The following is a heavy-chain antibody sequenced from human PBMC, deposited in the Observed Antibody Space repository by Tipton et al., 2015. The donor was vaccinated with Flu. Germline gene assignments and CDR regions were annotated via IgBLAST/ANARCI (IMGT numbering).Heavy chain of an antibody. V-gene: IGHV3-7*01. CDR3: ARERYPNYYDSSGYYYVGAPHGSDY. Sequence: SLRLSCAASGFTFSSYWMSWVRQAPGKGLEWVANIKQDGSEKYYVDSVKGRFTISRDNAKNSLYLQMNSLRAEDTAVYYCARERYPNYYDSSGYYYVGAPHGSDYWGQGPLVPVSS. CDR2: IKQDGSEK. J-gene: IGHJ4*02. CDR1: GFTFSSYW. D-gene: IGHD3-22*01.